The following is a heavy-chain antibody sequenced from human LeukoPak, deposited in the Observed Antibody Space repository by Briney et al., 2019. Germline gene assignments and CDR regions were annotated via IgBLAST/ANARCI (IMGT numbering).Heavy chain of an antibody. CDR3: ARDLFNYDKATYYHGMDV. V-gene: IGHV4-59*01. CDR2: VYYSGST. J-gene: IGHJ6*02. Sequence: SETLSLTCTISGGSISNYYWSWIRQPPGKGLEWIAYVYYSGSTSYSPSLKSRVSISVDASKNQFSLKLSSVTAADTAVYYCARDLFNYDKATYYHGMDVWGQGTTVTVSS. CDR1: GGSISNYY. D-gene: IGHD3-22*01.